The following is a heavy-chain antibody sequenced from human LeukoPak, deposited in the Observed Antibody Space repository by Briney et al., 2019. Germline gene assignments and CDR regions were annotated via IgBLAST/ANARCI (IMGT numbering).Heavy chain of an antibody. Sequence: PSETLSLTCTVSGGSISDNYWSWIRQPSGKGLEWIGYAYSSGHTNYNSSLKSRVTMSLDTSKSQFSLRLSSVTAADTALYFCARHPFATPFDYWGPGTLVTVSS. CDR3: ARHPFATPFDY. CDR2: AYSSGHT. J-gene: IGHJ4*02. V-gene: IGHV4-59*08. CDR1: GGSISDNY. D-gene: IGHD2-15*01.